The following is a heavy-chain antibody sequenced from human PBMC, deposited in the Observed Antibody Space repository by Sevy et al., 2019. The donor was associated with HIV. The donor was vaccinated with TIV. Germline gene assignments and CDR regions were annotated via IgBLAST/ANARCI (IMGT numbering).Heavy chain of an antibody. CDR1: GFTFSSYW. J-gene: IGHJ5*02. CDR2: IKSDGSST. Sequence: GGSLRLSCAASGFTFSSYWMHWVRQVPGMGLVWVSRIKSDGSSTSYADSVKGRFTISRDNAKNTLYLQMNSLRAEDTAVYYCARDRSGSYHVSDNWFDPWGQRTLVTVSS. D-gene: IGHD1-26*01. V-gene: IGHV3-74*01. CDR3: ARDRSGSYHVSDNWFDP.